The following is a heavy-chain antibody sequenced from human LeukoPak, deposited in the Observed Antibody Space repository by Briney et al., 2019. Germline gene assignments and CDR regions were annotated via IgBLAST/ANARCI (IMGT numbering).Heavy chain of an antibody. Sequence: PGGSLRLSCAASGFTFSSYAMSWVRQAPGKGLEWVSAISGSNTYYADSVKGRFTISRDNSKSTLYLQMNSLRAEDTAVYYCAKGPRAVSPTSYWGQGTLVTVSS. V-gene: IGHV3-23*01. CDR3: AKGPRAVSPTSY. CDR1: GFTFSSYA. D-gene: IGHD4-11*01. CDR2: ISGSNT. J-gene: IGHJ4*02.